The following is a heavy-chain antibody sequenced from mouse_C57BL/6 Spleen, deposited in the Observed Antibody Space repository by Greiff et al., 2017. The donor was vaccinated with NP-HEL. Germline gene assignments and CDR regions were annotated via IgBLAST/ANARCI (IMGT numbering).Heavy chain of an antibody. CDR1: GYTFTSYW. J-gene: IGHJ2*01. D-gene: IGHD2-4*01. CDR3: ARPDYDYYEGGYFDY. CDR2: IHPNSGST. V-gene: IGHV1-64*01. Sequence: QVQLQQPGAELVKPGASVKLSCKASGYTFTSYWMHWVKQRPGQGLEWIGMIHPNSGSTNYNEKFKSKATLTVDKSSSTAYMQLSSLTSEDSAVYYCARPDYDYYEGGYFDYWGQGTTLTVSS.